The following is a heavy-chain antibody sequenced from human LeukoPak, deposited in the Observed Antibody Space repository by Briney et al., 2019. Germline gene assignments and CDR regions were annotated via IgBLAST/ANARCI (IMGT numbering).Heavy chain of an antibody. Sequence: GAAVKVSCKASGYIFTAYYLHWVRLAPGRGLEWMGWMNVYSGDATYAQTLQGRVTMTRDTSISTAYMEVNTLTSDDTAVYYCARPGNWWFDPGGQGTLVTVSS. CDR2: MNVYSGDA. J-gene: IGHJ5*02. V-gene: IGHV1-2*02. D-gene: IGHD3-10*01. CDR1: GYIFTAYY. CDR3: ARPGNWWFDP.